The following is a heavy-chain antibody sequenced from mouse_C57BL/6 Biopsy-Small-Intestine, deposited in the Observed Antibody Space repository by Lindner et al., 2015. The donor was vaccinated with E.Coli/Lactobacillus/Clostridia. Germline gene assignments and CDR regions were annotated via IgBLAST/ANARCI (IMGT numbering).Heavy chain of an antibody. J-gene: IGHJ2*01. V-gene: IGHV5-17*01. CDR3: ARGYYGSSYFDY. CDR2: ISSGSSTI. CDR1: GFTFSDYG. Sequence: VQLQESGGGLVKPGGSLKLSCAASGFTFSDYGMHWVRQAPEKGLEWVAYISSGSSTIYYADTAKGRFTNSRDNAKNTLFLQMTSLRSEGTAMFYCARGYYGSSYFDYWGQGTTLTVSS. D-gene: IGHD1-1*01.